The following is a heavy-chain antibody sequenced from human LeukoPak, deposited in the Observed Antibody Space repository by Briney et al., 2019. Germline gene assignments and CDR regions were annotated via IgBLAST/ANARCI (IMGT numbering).Heavy chain of an antibody. J-gene: IGHJ5*02. Sequence: SETLSLTCAVYGGSFSGYYWSWIRQPPGKGLEWIGEINHSGSTNYNPSLKSRVSISVDTSRNQFSLKLSSVTAADTAVYYCATNPGGYCSSTRCYGEAPWGQGTLVTVS. D-gene: IGHD2-2*01. CDR3: ATNPGGYCSSTRCYGEAP. CDR1: GGSFSGYY. V-gene: IGHV4-34*01. CDR2: INHSGST.